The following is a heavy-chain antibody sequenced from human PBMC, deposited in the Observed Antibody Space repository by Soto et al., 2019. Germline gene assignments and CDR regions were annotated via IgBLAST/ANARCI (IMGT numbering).Heavy chain of an antibody. D-gene: IGHD2-15*01. CDR1: GGSINSNNYY. V-gene: IGHV4-39*02. Sequence: KPSETLSLTCTVSGGSINSNNYYWAWIRQPPGKGLAWIASIYYDGSTYYNPSLKSRVSISVNTSKNHFSLKLSSVTAADTAVYYCAKVVVAATRHTDFDSWGQGTLVTVSS. J-gene: IGHJ4*02. CDR2: IYYDGST. CDR3: AKVVVAATRHTDFDS.